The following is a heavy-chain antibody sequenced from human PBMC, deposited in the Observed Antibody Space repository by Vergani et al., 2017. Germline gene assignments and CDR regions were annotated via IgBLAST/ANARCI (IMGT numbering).Heavy chain of an antibody. CDR2: IYYSGST. V-gene: IGHV4-31*03. J-gene: IGHJ6*03. CDR3: ARVVAAAGIYYYYYMDV. Sequence: QVQLQESGPGLVKPSQTLSLTCTVSGGSISSGGYYWSWIRQHPGKGLEWIGYIYYSGSTYYNPSLKSRVTISVDTSKNQFSLKLSSVTAADTAVYYCARVVAAAGIYYYYYMDVWGKGTTVTVSS. D-gene: IGHD6-13*01. CDR1: GGSISSGGYY.